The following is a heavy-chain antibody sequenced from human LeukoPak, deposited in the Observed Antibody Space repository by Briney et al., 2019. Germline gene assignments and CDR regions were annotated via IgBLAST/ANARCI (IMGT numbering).Heavy chain of an antibody. CDR3: AKDVVGQQWPENY. CDR2: IQYDGSVK. V-gene: IGHV3-30*02. J-gene: IGHJ4*02. CDR1: GFTFSTYG. Sequence: PGGSLRLSCAASGFTFSTYGMHWVRQAPGKGLEWVTFIQYDGSVKLYGDSVEGRFTISRDNSKNTLYLQMNSLRAEDTAVYFCAKDVVGQQWPENYWGQGTLVTVSS. D-gene: IGHD6-19*01.